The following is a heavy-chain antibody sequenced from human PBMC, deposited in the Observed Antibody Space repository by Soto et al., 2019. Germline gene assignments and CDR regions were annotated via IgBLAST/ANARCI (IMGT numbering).Heavy chain of an antibody. J-gene: IGHJ6*03. Sequence: QVQLVQSGAEVKKPGASVKVSCKASGYTFTSYDINWVRQATGQGLEWMGWMNPNSGNTGYAQKFQGRVTMTRNTSISRAYMELSSLRSEDTAVYYCARGRDWNLNYYYYYMDVWGKGTTVTVSS. V-gene: IGHV1-8*01. D-gene: IGHD1-1*01. CDR1: GYTFTSYD. CDR2: MNPNSGNT. CDR3: ARGRDWNLNYYYYYMDV.